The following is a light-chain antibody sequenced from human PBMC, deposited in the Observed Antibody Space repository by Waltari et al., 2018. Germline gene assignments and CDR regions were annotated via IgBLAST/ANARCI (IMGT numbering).Light chain of an antibody. CDR3: QQSYSPPQNT. J-gene: IGKJ5*01. V-gene: IGKV1-39*01. CDR2: GAS. Sequence: QMTQSPSSLSASVGDRVTITCRASQTINKFLNWYQHKPGKAPKLLIYGASSLYSGVPSRFSGSGSGTDFSLTINGLQPEDSATYYCQQSYSPPQNTFGQGTQVEI. CDR1: QTINKF.